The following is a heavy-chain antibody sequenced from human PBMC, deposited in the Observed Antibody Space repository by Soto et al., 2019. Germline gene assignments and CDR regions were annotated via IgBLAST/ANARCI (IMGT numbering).Heavy chain of an antibody. J-gene: IGHJ6*02. CDR3: ARVSYYYDSSGYYRPGYYYYGMDV. CDR1: GGTFSSYA. D-gene: IGHD3-22*01. Sequence: QVQLVQSGAEVKKPGSSVKVSCKASGGTFSSYAISWVRQAPGQGLEWVGGIIPIFGTANYAQKFQGRVTITADESTSTAYMELSSLRSEDTAVYYCARVSYYYDSSGYYRPGYYYYGMDVWGQGTTVTVSS. CDR2: IIPIFGTA. V-gene: IGHV1-69*01.